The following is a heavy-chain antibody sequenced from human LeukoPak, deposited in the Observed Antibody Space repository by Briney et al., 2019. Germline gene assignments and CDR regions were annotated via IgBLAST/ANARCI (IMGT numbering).Heavy chain of an antibody. D-gene: IGHD2-8*01. CDR1: GYTLTELS. J-gene: IGHJ6*02. Sequence: ASATVSCKVSGYTLTELSMHWVRQAPGKGREWMGGFDPEDGETIYAQKFQGRVTMTEDTSTDTAYMELSSLRSEDTAVYYCATGWRGGAGVYACMDVWGQGTTVTVSS. V-gene: IGHV1-24*01. CDR3: ATGWRGGAGVYACMDV. CDR2: FDPEDGET.